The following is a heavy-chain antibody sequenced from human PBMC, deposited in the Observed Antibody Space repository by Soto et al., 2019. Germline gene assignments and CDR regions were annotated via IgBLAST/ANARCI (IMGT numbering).Heavy chain of an antibody. Sequence: SETLSLTCSVSGYSVTSSDYYWAWIRQPPGKGLEWIGSMFYSGSTYYNPSLKSRVTISVDTSKNQFSLKLSSVTAADMAVYYCARGYDSSGYYYYFDYWGQGTLVTVSS. CDR2: MFYSGST. CDR3: ARGYDSSGYYYYFDY. V-gene: IGHV4-39*07. CDR1: GYSVTSSDYY. D-gene: IGHD3-22*01. J-gene: IGHJ4*02.